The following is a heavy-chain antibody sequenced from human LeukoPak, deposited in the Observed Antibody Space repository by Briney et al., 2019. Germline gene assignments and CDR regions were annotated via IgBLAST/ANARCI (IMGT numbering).Heavy chain of an antibody. CDR2: INHSGST. J-gene: IGHJ6*03. CDR1: SGSFSGYY. D-gene: IGHD2-2*01. CDR3: ARVDIVVVPAARGYYYYMDV. Sequence: SETLSLTCAVYSGSFSGYYWSWIRQPPGKGLEWIGEINHSGSTNYNPSLKSRVTISVDTSKNQFSLKLSSVIAADTAVYYCARVDIVVVPAARGYYYYMDVWGRGTTVTVSS. V-gene: IGHV4-34*01.